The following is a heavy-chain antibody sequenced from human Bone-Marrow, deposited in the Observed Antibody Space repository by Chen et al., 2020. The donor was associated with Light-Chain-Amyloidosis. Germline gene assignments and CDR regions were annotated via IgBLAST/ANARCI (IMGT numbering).Heavy chain of an antibody. D-gene: IGHD3-9*01. Sequence: VQLVESGGGLVQFGESLRLSCAASGISFTKNWMSWVRQAPGKGLEWVANGQGDGSEKYYVDSVKDRFTISRDNAKNSLYLQMNSLRDEDTAVYYCTTEYFGAYDHWGQGTLLIVSS. J-gene: IGHJ4*02. V-gene: IGHV3-7*05. CDR1: GISFTKNW. CDR2: GQGDGSEK. CDR3: TTEYFGAYDH.